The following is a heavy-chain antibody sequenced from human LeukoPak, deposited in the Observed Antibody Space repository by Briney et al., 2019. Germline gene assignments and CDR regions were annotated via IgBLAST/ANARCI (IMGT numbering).Heavy chain of an antibody. CDR1: GFGFTIYY. V-gene: IGHV3-23*01. J-gene: IGHJ4*02. D-gene: IGHD1-26*01. CDR3: AKAGPYSGAYFFDQ. CDR2: ITGNGIST. Sequence: GGSLRLSCAASGFGFTIYYMAWVRQTPAKGLDWVSSITGNGISTYYADSVKGRFTISRDNSRNTLYLQLTSLRLEDTAMYFCAKAGPYSGAYFFDQWGPGTLVTVSS.